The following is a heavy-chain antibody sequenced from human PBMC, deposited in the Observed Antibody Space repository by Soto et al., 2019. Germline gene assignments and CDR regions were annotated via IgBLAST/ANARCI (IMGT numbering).Heavy chain of an antibody. CDR1: GGSISSSNW. D-gene: IGHD6-13*01. CDR3: ARDPCYISSWGFHYNGMDV. J-gene: IGHJ6*02. CDR2: IYHSGRT. Sequence: SETLSLTCAVSGGSISSSNWCSWVRQPPEKGLEWSGEIYHSGRTNYNPSLKSLVNISVDKSKNQFSLKLSSVTAADTAVYYCARDPCYISSWGFHYNGMDVWGQGTTVTAP. V-gene: IGHV4-4*02.